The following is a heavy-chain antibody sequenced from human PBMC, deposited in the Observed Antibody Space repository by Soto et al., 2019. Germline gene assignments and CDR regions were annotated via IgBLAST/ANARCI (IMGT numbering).Heavy chain of an antibody. J-gene: IGHJ6*03. CDR2: TYYRSKWYN. D-gene: IGHD3-3*01. CDR1: GDSVSSNSAA. V-gene: IGHV6-1*01. CDR3: ARDIKYYDFLSAPENDPPHLNYYYYYIDV. Sequence: PSQTLSLTCAISGDSVSSNSAAWNWIRQSPSRGLEWLGRTYYRSKWYNDYAVSVKSRITINPDTSKNQFSLQLNSVTPEDTAVDYCARDIKYYDFLSAPENDPPHLNYYYYYIDVWGKGTTVTVSS.